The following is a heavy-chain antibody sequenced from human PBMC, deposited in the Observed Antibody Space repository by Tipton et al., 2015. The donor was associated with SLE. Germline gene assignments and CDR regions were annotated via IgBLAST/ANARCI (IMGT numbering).Heavy chain of an antibody. Sequence: QSGAEVKKPGSSVKVSCKASGGPLSTFTVNWVRQAPGQGLEWMGGIISVFGTPNYAQEFQGRLTITADESTSTAFMELSSLRPEDTAIYYCARESYYETSGYYYHDNWGQGTLVTVSS. V-gene: IGHV1-69*01. CDR2: IISVFGTP. CDR3: ARESYYETSGYYYHDN. D-gene: IGHD3-22*01. J-gene: IGHJ4*02. CDR1: GGPLSTFT.